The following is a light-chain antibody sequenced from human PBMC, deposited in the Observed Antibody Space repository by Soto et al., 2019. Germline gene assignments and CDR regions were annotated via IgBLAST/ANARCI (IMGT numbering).Light chain of an antibody. CDR1: QSISSSY. J-gene: IGKJ4*01. Sequence: EIVLTQSPGTLSLSPGERATLSCRASQSISSSYLAWYQQKPGQPPRLLLYRTLSRATGIPDRFSGSGSGTDFTLTISRLEPEDFAVYFCQQFSSSPLTFGGGTKVEI. V-gene: IGKV3-20*01. CDR2: RTL. CDR3: QQFSSSPLT.